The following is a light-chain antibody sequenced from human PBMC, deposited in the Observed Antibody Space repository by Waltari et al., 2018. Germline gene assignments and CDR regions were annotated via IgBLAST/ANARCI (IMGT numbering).Light chain of an antibody. V-gene: IGKV3-20*01. CDR2: GAS. CDR3: QQYSSSPFT. J-gene: IGKJ3*01. Sequence: EIVLTQSPGTLSLSPGERATLSCRASQSGTSSYLAWYQQKPGQAPRLLIYGASNRATGIPDRFSGGGSGTDFTLTIGSLEPEDFAVYYCQQYSSSPFTFGPGTKVDIK. CDR1: QSGTSSY.